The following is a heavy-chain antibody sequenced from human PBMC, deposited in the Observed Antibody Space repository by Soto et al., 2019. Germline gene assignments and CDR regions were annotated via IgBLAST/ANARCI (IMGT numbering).Heavy chain of an antibody. J-gene: IGHJ4*02. D-gene: IGHD3-3*01. CDR1: GVSINRGDYY. V-gene: IGHV4-30-4*01. CDR2: IYYNGDT. CDR3: AREGGDFVQVPYY. Sequence: SETLSLISSVSGVSINRGDYYWSWIRQSPGRGLEWIGSIYYNGDTNYNPSLGSRVTMSVDTSKNQFFLDFQSVVSADTAVYFCAREGGDFVQVPYYWGQGTLVTVSS.